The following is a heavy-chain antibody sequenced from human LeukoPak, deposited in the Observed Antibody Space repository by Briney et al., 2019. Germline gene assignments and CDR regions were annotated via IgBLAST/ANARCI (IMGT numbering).Heavy chain of an antibody. CDR1: GFTFSSYW. J-gene: IGHJ3*02. V-gene: IGHV3-7*01. CDR3: ARVVLTGDHNAFDI. D-gene: IGHD7-27*01. CDR2: IKQDGSEK. Sequence: GGSLRLSCAASGFTFSSYWISWVRQAPGKGLEWVANIKQDGSEKYYVDSVKGRFTISRDNAKNSLYLQMNSLRAEDTAVYYCARVVLTGDHNAFDIWGQGTMVTVSS.